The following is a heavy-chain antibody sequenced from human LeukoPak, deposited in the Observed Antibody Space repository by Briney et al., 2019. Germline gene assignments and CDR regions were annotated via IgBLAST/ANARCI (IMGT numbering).Heavy chain of an antibody. Sequence: GGSLRLSCAASGFTFSTYNMSWVRQAPGKGLEWVSSITSSSSYIYYADSVKGRFTISRDNAKNSLYLQMNSLRAEDTAVYYCARDPYSGGYGDYYYYYMDLWGQGTTVTISS. J-gene: IGHJ6*03. CDR3: ARDPYSGGYGDYYYYYMDL. CDR2: ITSSSSYI. CDR1: GFTFSTYN. D-gene: IGHD1-26*01. V-gene: IGHV3-21*01.